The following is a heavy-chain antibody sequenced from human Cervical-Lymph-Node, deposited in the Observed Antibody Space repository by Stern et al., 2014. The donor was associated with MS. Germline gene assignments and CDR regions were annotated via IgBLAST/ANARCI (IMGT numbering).Heavy chain of an antibody. V-gene: IGHV1-69*17. CDR2: SIPLFGIA. Sequence: VHLVESGAEVKKPGSSVKVSCKASGGTFSSYAISCVRQAPGQGLEWMGGSIPLFGIANYAQKFQGRVTNTADKSTSTAYMELSSLRSEDTAVYYCARGIAVAAVVVGAFDIWGQGTMVTVSS. CDR1: GGTFSSYA. CDR3: ARGIAVAAVVVGAFDI. J-gene: IGHJ3*02. D-gene: IGHD6-19*01.